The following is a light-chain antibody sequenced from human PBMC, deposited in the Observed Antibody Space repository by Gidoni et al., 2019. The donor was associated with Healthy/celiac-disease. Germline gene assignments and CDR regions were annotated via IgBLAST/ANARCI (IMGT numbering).Light chain of an antibody. CDR2: EVS. Sequence: QSALTQPASVSGPPGQSITISCTGTSSDVGGYNYVSWYQQHPGKAPKLMIYEVSNRPSGVPDRFSGSKSGNTASLTISGLQAEDEADYYCSSYTSSSTGYVFGTGTKVTVL. J-gene: IGLJ1*01. CDR1: SSDVGGYNY. CDR3: SSYTSSSTGYV. V-gene: IGLV2-14*01.